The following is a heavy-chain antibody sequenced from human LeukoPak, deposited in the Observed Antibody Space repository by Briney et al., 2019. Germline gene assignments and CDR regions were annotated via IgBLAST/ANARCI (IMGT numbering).Heavy chain of an antibody. Sequence: PGGSLRLSCAASGFTFSSYGKHWVRQAPGKGLEWVAVISYDGSNKYYADSVKGRFTISRDNSKNTLYLQMNSLRAEDTAVYYCANTYNYYDSSGYLDYWGQGTLVTVSS. V-gene: IGHV3-30*18. D-gene: IGHD3-22*01. CDR3: ANTYNYYDSSGYLDY. CDR1: GFTFSSYG. J-gene: IGHJ4*02. CDR2: ISYDGSNK.